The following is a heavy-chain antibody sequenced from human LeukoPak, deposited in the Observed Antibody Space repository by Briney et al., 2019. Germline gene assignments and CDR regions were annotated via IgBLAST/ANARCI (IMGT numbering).Heavy chain of an antibody. D-gene: IGHD6-19*01. Sequence: PSETLSLTCTVSGYSISSGYYWGWIRQPPGKGLEWIGSIYHSGSTYYDPSLKSRVTISVDTSKNQFSLKLSSVTAADTAVYYCARAHIAVAGRFDYWGQGTLVTVSS. CDR2: IYHSGST. J-gene: IGHJ4*02. V-gene: IGHV4-38-2*02. CDR3: ARAHIAVAGRFDY. CDR1: GYSISSGYY.